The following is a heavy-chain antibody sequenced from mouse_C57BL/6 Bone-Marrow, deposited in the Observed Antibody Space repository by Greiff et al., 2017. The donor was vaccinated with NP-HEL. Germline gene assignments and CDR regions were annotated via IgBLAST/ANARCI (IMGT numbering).Heavy chain of an antibody. CDR1: GYTFTDYY. CDR2: INPNNGGT. Sequence: VQLQQSGPELVKPGASVKISCKASGYTFTDYYMNWVKQSHGKSLAWLGDINPNNGGTSYNQKFKGKATLTVDKSSSTAYMELRSLTSEDSAAYYCAREDYWYFDVWGTGTTVTVSS. J-gene: IGHJ1*03. CDR3: AREDYWYFDV. V-gene: IGHV1-26*01.